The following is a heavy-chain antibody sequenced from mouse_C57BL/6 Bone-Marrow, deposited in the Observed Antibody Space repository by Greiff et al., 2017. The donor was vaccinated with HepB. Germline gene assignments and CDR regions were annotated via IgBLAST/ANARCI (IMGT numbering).Heavy chain of an antibody. J-gene: IGHJ3*01. CDR1: GYTFTSYW. CDR3: ARGPSYGYDRTWFAY. V-gene: IGHV1-69*01. CDR2: IDPSDSYT. D-gene: IGHD2-9*01. Sequence: QVQLQQPGAELVMPGASVKLSCKASGYTFTSYWMHWVKQRPGQGLEWIGEIDPSDSYTNYNQKFKGKSTLTVDKSSSTAYMQLSSLTSEDSAVYYCARGPSYGYDRTWFAYWGQGTLVTVSA.